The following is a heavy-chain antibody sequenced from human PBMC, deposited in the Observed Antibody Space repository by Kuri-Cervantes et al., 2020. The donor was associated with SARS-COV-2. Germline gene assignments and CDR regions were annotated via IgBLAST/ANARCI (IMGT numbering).Heavy chain of an antibody. J-gene: IGHJ5*02. V-gene: IGHV1-2*02. CDR1: GYSFTSYW. CDR3: ARDRGPQAMFDP. CDR2: INPNSGGT. Sequence: GESLKISCKGSGYSFTSYWIGWVRQAPGQGLEWMGWINPNSGGTNYAQKFQGRVTMTRDTSISTAYMELSRLRSDDTAVYYCARDRGPQAMFDPWGQGTLVTVSS.